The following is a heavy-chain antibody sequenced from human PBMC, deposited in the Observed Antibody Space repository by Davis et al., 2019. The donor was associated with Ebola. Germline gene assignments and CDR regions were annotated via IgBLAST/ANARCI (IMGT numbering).Heavy chain of an antibody. CDR1: GFTFSSYA. J-gene: IGHJ4*02. CDR2: ISGSGGST. CDR3: ARDLMDIIYY. D-gene: IGHD5-12*01. V-gene: IGHV3-23*01. Sequence: GESLKISCAASGFTFSSYAMSWVRQAPGKGLEWVSAISGSGGSTYYADSVKGRFTISRDNSKNTLYLQMNSLRAEDTAVYYCARDLMDIIYYWGQGTLVTVSS.